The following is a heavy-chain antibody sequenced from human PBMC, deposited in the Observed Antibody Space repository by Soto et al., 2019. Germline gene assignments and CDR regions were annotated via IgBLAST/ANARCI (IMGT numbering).Heavy chain of an antibody. CDR2: ISPYNSNT. CDR3: AREIYSTSWFDP. J-gene: IGHJ5*02. V-gene: IGHV1-18*01. CDR1: GYTFSSYG. Sequence: QVQLEQTGAEMKKPGASVKVSCKASGYTFSSYGISWVRQAPGQGREWMGWISPYNSNTKYAQKFQGRVTMTTDTATSTAYMELRSLRSDDTAVYYCAREIYSTSWFDPWGQGTLVTVSS. D-gene: IGHD5-12*01.